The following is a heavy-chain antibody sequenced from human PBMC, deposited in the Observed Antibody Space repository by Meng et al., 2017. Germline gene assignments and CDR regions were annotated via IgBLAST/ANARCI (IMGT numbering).Heavy chain of an antibody. Sequence: LDSGGGLVLPGGSLSPCYASCCSSSSDYYMCWIRQPPVEGMEWGWYISSSGNTIYYADSEECRFTISRDNARNSLNLQRNSLRAEETAVYYCASEGGGNCLDYWGQGTLVTVSS. CDR3: ASEGGGNCLDY. D-gene: IGHD3-16*01. CDR2: ISSSGNTI. CDR1: CSSSSDYY. V-gene: IGHV3-11*01. J-gene: IGHJ4*02.